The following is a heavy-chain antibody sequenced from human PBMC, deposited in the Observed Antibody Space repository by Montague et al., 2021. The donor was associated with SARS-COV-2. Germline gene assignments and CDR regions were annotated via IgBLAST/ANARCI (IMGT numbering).Heavy chain of an antibody. CDR1: GGSINTYY. CDR3: ARVTTKRTRYGSGSYRGFDAFDI. CDR2: IYYSGST. Sequence: ETLSLTCTVSGGSINTYYWSWIRQPPGKGLEWIRYIYYSGSTNYNPSLKSRVTISVDTSKNQFSRKLSSVTAADTAVYYCARVTTKRTRYGSGSYRGFDAFDIWGQGTMVTVSS. J-gene: IGHJ3*02. D-gene: IGHD3-10*01. V-gene: IGHV4-59*08.